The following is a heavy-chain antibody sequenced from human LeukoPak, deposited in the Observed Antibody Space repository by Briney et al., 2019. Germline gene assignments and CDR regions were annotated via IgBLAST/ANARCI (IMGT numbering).Heavy chain of an antibody. CDR2: IRYDGSNK. D-gene: IGHD3-10*01. J-gene: IGHJ6*03. CDR3: AKCKGVTMVRGVIHWGNDYYYMDV. V-gene: IGHV3-30*02. Sequence: GGSLRLSCAASGFTFSSYGMHWVRQAPGKGLEWVAFIRYDGSNKYYADSVKGRFTISRDNSKNTLYLQMNSLRAEDTAVYYCAKCKGVTMVRGVIHWGNDYYYMDVWGKGTTVTISS. CDR1: GFTFSSYG.